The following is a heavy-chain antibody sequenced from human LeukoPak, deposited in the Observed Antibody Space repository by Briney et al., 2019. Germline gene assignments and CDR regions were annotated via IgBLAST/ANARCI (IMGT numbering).Heavy chain of an antibody. CDR3: ASSRDGYNWRDFDY. V-gene: IGHV3-48*03. CDR2: ISSSGSTI. Sequence: GGSLRLSCAASGFTFSSYEMNWVRQAPGKGLEWVPYISSSGSTIYYADSVKGRFTISRDNAKNSLYLQMNSLRAEDTAVYYCASSRDGYNWRDFDYWGQGTLVTVSS. D-gene: IGHD5-24*01. CDR1: GFTFSSYE. J-gene: IGHJ4*02.